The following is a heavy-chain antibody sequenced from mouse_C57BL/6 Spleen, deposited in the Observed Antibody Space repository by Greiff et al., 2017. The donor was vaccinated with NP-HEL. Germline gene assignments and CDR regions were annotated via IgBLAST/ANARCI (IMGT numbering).Heavy chain of an antibody. D-gene: IGHD1-1*01. V-gene: IGHV1-15*01. CDR2: IDPETGGT. J-gene: IGHJ4*01. CDR3: TRPYGSSMDY. Sequence: QVQLQQSGAELVRPGASVTLSCKASGYTFTDYEMHWVKQTPVHGLEWIGAIDPETGGTAYNQKFKGKAILTADKSSSTAYMELRSLTSEDSAVYYCTRPYGSSMDYWGQGTSVTVSS. CDR1: GYTFTDYE.